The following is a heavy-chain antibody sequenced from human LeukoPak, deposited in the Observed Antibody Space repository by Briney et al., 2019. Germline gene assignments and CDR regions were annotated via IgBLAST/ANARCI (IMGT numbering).Heavy chain of an antibody. V-gene: IGHV1-69*04. CDR3: AIYGGPGDSYLGWFDP. CDR1: GGTFSSYA. Sequence: SVKVSCKASGGTFSSYAFSWVRQAPGQGLEWMGRIIPILGIANYAQKFQGRVTITADKSTSTAYMEVGSLRPEDTAVYYCAIYGGPGDSYLGWFDPWGQGTLVTVSS. D-gene: IGHD2-21*02. J-gene: IGHJ5*02. CDR2: IIPILGIA.